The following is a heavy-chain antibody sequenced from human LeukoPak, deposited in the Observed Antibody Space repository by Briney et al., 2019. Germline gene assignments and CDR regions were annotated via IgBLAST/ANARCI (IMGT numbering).Heavy chain of an antibody. J-gene: IGHJ5*02. Sequence: PGGSLRLSCAASGFPFSTYEMNWVREAPGKGRGGGSYISSSGTTIFYADSVKGRFTISRDNAKNSLFLQMNSLRVEDTAFYYCVRSFGFDPWGQGTLVTVSS. CDR3: VRSFGFDP. V-gene: IGHV3-48*03. CDR1: GFPFSTYE. CDR2: ISSSGTTI.